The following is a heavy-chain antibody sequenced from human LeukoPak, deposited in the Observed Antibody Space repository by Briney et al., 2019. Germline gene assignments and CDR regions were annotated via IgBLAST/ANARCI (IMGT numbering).Heavy chain of an antibody. Sequence: GGSLRLSCEASGFTFSDYYMSWVRQAPGKGLEWVSYISGSSGYTKYADSVKGRFTISRDNAKNSLYLQVNSLRAEDTAVYYCARLRGYSYGFDYWGQGTLVTVSS. CDR3: ARLRGYSYGFDY. J-gene: IGHJ4*02. CDR1: GFTFSDYY. CDR2: ISGSSGYT. D-gene: IGHD5-18*01. V-gene: IGHV3-11*06.